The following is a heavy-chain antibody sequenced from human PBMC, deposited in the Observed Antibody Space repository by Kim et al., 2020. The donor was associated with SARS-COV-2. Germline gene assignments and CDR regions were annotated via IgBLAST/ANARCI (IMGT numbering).Heavy chain of an antibody. Sequence: GGSLRLSCAASGFTFSSYAMHWVRQAPGKGLEWVAVISYDGSNKYYVESVKGRFTISRDNSKKTLYLQMNSLRAEDTTVYYCAKDFGGYCSSTSCPVDYYYDGMDGLGKMTTVTVTS. CDR1: GFTFSSYA. D-gene: IGHD2-2*01. J-gene: IGHJ6*04. V-gene: IGHV3-30*04. CDR3: AKDFGGYCSSTSCPVDYYYDGMDG. CDR2: ISYDGSNK.